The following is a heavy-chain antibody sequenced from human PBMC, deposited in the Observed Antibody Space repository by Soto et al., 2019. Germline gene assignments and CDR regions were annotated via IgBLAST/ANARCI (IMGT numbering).Heavy chain of an antibody. D-gene: IGHD6-13*01. CDR1: GGSISSYY. CDR3: ARLLAAAGTEYYYMDV. V-gene: IGHV4-59*08. Sequence: PSETLSLTCTVSGGSISSYYWSWIRQPPGKGLEWIGYIYYSGSTNYNPSLKSRVTISVDTSKNQFSLELSSVTAADTAVYYCARLLAAAGTEYYYMDVWGKGTTVTVSS. CDR2: IYYSGST. J-gene: IGHJ6*03.